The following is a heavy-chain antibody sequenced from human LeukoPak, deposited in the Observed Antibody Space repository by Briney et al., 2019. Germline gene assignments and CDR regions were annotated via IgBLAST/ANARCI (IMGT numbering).Heavy chain of an antibody. CDR2: ITPSGGNT. Sequence: ASVKVSCKTSGYTFTSYYVHWVRQAPGQGLEWMGIITPSGGNTTHSQKFQGRFTMTRDTSTSTVFMELSSLRSEDTAVYYCARAGGYYDYGMGVWGQGTTVTVSS. V-gene: IGHV1-46*01. D-gene: IGHD2-15*01. J-gene: IGHJ6*02. CDR1: GYTFTSYY. CDR3: ARAGGYYDYGMGV.